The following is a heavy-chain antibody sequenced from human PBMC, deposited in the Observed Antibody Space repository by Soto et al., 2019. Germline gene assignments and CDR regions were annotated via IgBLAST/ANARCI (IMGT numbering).Heavy chain of an antibody. CDR1: GFTFSRYG. J-gene: IGHJ5*01. Sequence: VGSLRLSCAASGFTFSRYGMNWLRQAPGKGLEWVASISSSTSYVYYADSVKGRFSTSRDNAKNILYLEMYGLRTEDTAVYYCARDPSEGRVGNWFESWGQGTLVTSPQ. D-gene: IGHD2-2*01. V-gene: IGHV3-21*06. CDR2: ISSSTSYV. CDR3: ARDPSEGRVGNWFES.